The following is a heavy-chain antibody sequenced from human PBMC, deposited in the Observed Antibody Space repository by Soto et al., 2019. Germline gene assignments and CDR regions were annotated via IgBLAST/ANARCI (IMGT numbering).Heavy chain of an antibody. V-gene: IGHV1-69*12. CDR1: GGTFSSYA. D-gene: IGHD2-15*01. Sequence: QVQLVQSGAEVKKPGSSVKVSCKASGGTFSSYAISWVRQAPGKGLEWMGGIIHIFGTANYAQKFQGRVTITADESPSTAYMELSSLRSEDTAVYYCARESRYCSGGSCYFLPGIDYWGQGTLVTVSS. CDR3: ARESRYCSGGSCYFLPGIDY. CDR2: IIHIFGTA. J-gene: IGHJ4*02.